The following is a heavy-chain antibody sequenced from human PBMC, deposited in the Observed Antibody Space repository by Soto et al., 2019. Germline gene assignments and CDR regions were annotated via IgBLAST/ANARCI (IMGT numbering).Heavy chain of an antibody. CDR3: ARGPIVGATPVTWGAFDI. J-gene: IGHJ3*02. D-gene: IGHD1-26*01. Sequence: QVQLVQSGAEVKKPGSSVKVSCKASGGTFSSYAISWVRQAPGQGLEWMGGIIPIFGTANYTQKFQGRVTITADESTSTAYMELSSLRSEDTAVYYCARGPIVGATPVTWGAFDIWGQGTMVTVSS. CDR1: GGTFSSYA. V-gene: IGHV1-69*01. CDR2: IIPIFGTA.